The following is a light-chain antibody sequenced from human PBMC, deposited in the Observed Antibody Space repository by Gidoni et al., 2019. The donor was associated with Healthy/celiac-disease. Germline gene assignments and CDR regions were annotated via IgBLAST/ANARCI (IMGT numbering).Light chain of an antibody. J-gene: IGKJ1*01. CDR2: AAS. V-gene: IGKV1-8*01. CDR1: QGISSY. Sequence: AIRMTQSPSSFSASTGDRVTITCRASQGISSYLAWYQQKPWKAPKLLIYAASTLQSGVPSRFSGSGSGTDFTLTISCLQSEDFATYYCQQYYSYPPSTFGQGTKVEIK. CDR3: QQYYSYPPST.